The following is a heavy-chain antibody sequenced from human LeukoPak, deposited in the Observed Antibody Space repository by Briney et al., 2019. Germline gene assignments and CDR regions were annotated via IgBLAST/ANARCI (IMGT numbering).Heavy chain of an antibody. Sequence: GGSLRLSCAASGFTFSSYAMHWVRQAPGKGLEWVAVISYDGSNKYYADSVKGRFTISRDNSKNTLYLQMNDLRVEDTAVYYCARDFSAGALLFDFWGQGTMVTVSS. CDR2: ISYDGSNK. CDR3: ARDFSAGALLFDF. J-gene: IGHJ3*01. V-gene: IGHV3-30-3*01. CDR1: GFTFSSYA. D-gene: IGHD6-13*01.